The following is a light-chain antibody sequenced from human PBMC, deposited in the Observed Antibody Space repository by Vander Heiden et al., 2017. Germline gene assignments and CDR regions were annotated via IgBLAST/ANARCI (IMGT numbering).Light chain of an antibody. J-gene: IGKJ1*01. CDR3: MQALQTLWT. Sequence: DIVMTQSPLSLPVTPGEPASISCRSSQSLLHSNGYNSLDWYLQKPGQSPQLLIYLGSNRASGVPDRFSGSGSGTDFTLKISRVEAEDVGVYYCMQALQTLWTFGQGTMVEI. CDR2: LGS. V-gene: IGKV2-28*01. CDR1: QSLLHSNGYNS.